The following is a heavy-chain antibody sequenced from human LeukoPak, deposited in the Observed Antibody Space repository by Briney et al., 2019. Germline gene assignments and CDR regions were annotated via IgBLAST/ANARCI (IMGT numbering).Heavy chain of an antibody. CDR3: ARGGRYPQFSPADY. J-gene: IGHJ4*02. Sequence: ASVKVSCKASGYTFTSYGIIWVRQAPGQGLEWMGWISAYNGNTNYAQELQGRVTMTTDTSTSTAYMELRSLRSDDTAVYYCARGGRYPQFSPADYWGQGTLVTVSS. V-gene: IGHV1-18*01. D-gene: IGHD3-16*01. CDR2: ISAYNGNT. CDR1: GYTFTSYG.